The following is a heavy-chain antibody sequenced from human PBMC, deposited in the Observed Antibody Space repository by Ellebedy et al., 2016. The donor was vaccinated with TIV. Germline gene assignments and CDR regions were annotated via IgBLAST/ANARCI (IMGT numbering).Heavy chain of an antibody. CDR3: ARGIEAGVDY. V-gene: IGHV1-8*03. D-gene: IGHD6-13*01. CDR1: GYTFTTLD. CDR2: MSPNNDNT. J-gene: IGHJ4*02. Sequence: ASVKVSCKASGYTFTTLDINWVRQATGQGLEWMGWMSPNNDNTGYAQKFQGRVTFTRNTSVNTAYMELSSLRSEDKAVYYCARGIEAGVDYWGQGTLVTVSS.